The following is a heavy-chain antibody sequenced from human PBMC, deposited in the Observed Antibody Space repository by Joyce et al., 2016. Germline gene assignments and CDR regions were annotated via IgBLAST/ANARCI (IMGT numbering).Heavy chain of an antibody. Sequence: QAQLVESGGGVVQPGRSLRLSCAASGFTFSHFAIHWVRQAPGKGLEWVAVVSYDGRSNLYADSVMGRFTVSRDNSKNTSYLQMRSLRPEDTALYFCAREAMEYSYGSHGLSNWGQGTRVIVSS. CDR2: VSYDGRSN. D-gene: IGHD5-18*01. V-gene: IGHV3-30-3*01. CDR3: AREAMEYSYGSHGLSN. J-gene: IGHJ4*02. CDR1: GFTFSHFA.